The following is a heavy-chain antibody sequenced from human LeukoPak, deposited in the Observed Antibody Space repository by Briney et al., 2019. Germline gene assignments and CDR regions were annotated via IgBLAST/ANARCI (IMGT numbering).Heavy chain of an antibody. CDR2: IYYSGST. Sequence: SETLSLTCTVSGGSISTYYWTWIRQPPGEGPEWIGYIYYSGSTNYNPSLKSRVTMSVDTSKSQFSLKLNSVTAADTAVYYCARDRLGLPVDYWGRGTLVTVSS. J-gene: IGHJ4*02. V-gene: IGHV4-59*01. D-gene: IGHD3-16*01. CDR1: GGSISTYY. CDR3: ARDRLGLPVDY.